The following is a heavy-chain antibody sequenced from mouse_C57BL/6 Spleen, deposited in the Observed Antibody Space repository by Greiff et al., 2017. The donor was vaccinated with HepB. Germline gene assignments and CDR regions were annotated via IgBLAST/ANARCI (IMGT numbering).Heavy chain of an antibody. CDR2: IDTSDSET. Sequence: VQLQQSGAELVRPGSSVKLSCKASGYTFTSYWMHWVKQRPIQGLEWIGNIDTSDSETHYNQKFKDKATLTVDKSSSTAYMQLSSLTSEDSAVYYCARAGYYGSSPYFDYWGQGTTLTVSS. CDR1: GYTFTSYW. CDR3: ARAGYYGSSPYFDY. J-gene: IGHJ2*01. D-gene: IGHD1-1*01. V-gene: IGHV1-52*01.